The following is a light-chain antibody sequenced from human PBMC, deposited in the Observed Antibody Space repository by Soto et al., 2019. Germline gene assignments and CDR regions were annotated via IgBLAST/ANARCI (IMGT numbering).Light chain of an antibody. CDR2: EVS. J-gene: IGLJ1*01. CDR3: SSYAGSNNPYV. V-gene: IGLV2-8*01. Sequence: ALTQPPSASGSPGQSVTISCTGTSSDVGGYNYVSWYQQHPGKAPKLMIYEVSKRPSGVPDRFSGSKSGNTASLTVSGLQAEDEADYYCSSYAGSNNPYVFGPRTKVTVL. CDR1: SSDVGGYNY.